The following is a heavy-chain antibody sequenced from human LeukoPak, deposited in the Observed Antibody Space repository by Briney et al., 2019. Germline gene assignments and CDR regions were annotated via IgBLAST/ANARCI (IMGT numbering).Heavy chain of an antibody. CDR1: GGSISSSDYY. CDR3: ASSTYGSGNPLPWNY. D-gene: IGHD3-10*01. CDR2: IYYSGTT. J-gene: IGHJ4*02. Sequence: SETLSLTCTVSGGSISSSDYYWGWVRQPPGKGLEWIASIYYSGTTHYNPSHQSRVTMSVDTSKNQFSLKLSSVTAADTAMYYCASSTYGSGNPLPWNYWGQGTLVTVSS. V-gene: IGHV4-39*01.